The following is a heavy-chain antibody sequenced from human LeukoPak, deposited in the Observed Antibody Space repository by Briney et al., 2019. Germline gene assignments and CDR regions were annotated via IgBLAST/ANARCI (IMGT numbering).Heavy chain of an antibody. V-gene: IGHV3-30*01. Sequence: GGSLRLSCAASGFTFSSYAMHWVRQAPGKGLEWVAVISYDGSNKYYADSVKGRFTISRDNSKNTLYLQMNSLRAEDTAVYYCARDAGDGDIVVVPAAILDYWGQGTLVTVSS. CDR1: GFTFSSYA. CDR3: ARDAGDGDIVVVPAAILDY. D-gene: IGHD2-2*02. CDR2: ISYDGSNK. J-gene: IGHJ4*02.